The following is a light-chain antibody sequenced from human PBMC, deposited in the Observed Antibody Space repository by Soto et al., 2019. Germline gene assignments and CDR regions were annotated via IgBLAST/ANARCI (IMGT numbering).Light chain of an antibody. CDR2: SSY. J-gene: IGLJ7*01. CDR3: AAWDDSLKAI. CDR1: SSNIGSNT. Sequence: QSVLTQPPSASGTPGQRVTISCSGSSSNIGSNTVNWYQQFPGTAPRLLIYSSYQRASGVPDRFSGSQSGTSASLAISGLQSDDEADYYCAAWDDSLKAIFGGGTQLTVL. V-gene: IGLV1-44*01.